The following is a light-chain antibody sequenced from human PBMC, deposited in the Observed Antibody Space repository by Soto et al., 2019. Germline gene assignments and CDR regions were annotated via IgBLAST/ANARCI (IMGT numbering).Light chain of an antibody. J-gene: IGKJ2*01. V-gene: IGKV1-5*03. CDR1: QSISSW. Sequence: DIQMTQSPSTLSASVGDRVTITCRASQSISSWLAWYQQKSGKAPKLLIYKASNLESGVPSRFSGSGSGTEFTLTISSLPHDDSATYYCQQYGSLFTFGQGTKLEIK. CDR3: QQYGSLFT. CDR2: KAS.